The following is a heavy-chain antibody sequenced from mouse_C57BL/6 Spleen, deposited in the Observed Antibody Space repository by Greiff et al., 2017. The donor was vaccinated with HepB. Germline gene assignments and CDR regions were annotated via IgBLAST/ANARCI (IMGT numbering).Heavy chain of an antibody. Sequence: QVQLQQSGAELVKPGASVKISCKASGYAFSSYWMNWVKQRPGKGLEWIGQIYPGDGDTNYNGKFKGKATLTADKSSSTAYMQLSSLTSEDSAVYFCARGSTVVPMDYWGQGTSVTVSS. CDR2: IYPGDGDT. CDR3: ARGSTVVPMDY. CDR1: GYAFSSYW. J-gene: IGHJ4*01. D-gene: IGHD1-1*01. V-gene: IGHV1-80*01.